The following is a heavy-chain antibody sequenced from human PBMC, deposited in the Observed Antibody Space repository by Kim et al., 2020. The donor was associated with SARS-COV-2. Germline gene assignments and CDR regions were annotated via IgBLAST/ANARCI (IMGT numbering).Heavy chain of an antibody. CDR2: IYHTGST. CDR3: VTLYYGMGVDY. Sequence: SETLSLTCAVSGGSISSSNWWSWVRQPPGKGLEWIGEIYHTGSTNYNPSLHSRVTISVDKSKNQFSLKLSSVTAADTAVYYCVTLYYGMGVDYWGQGTLVTVSS. D-gene: IGHD4-17*01. J-gene: IGHJ4*02. CDR1: GGSISSSNW. V-gene: IGHV4-4*02.